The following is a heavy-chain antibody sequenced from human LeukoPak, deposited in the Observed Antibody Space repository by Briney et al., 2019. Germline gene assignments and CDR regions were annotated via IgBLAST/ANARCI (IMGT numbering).Heavy chain of an antibody. CDR2: INGDGSST. CDR1: GFTFSSYW. Sequence: GGSLRLSCAASGFTFSSYWMHWVRQAPGKGLVWVSRINGDGSSTAYADSVKGRFTISRDNAKNSLYLQMNSLRAEDTALYYCARDLGIVVVGPFDSWGQGTLVTVSS. V-gene: IGHV3-74*01. J-gene: IGHJ4*02. CDR3: ARDLGIVVVGPFDS. D-gene: IGHD2-2*03.